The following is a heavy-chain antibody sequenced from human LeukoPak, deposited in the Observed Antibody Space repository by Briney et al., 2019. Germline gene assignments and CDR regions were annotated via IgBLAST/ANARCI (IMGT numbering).Heavy chain of an antibody. D-gene: IGHD5-18*01. CDR2: LSGRSSHL. V-gene: IGHV3-21*01. CDR1: GFSFSTYS. Sequence: GGSLRLSCTASGFSFSTYSMNWVRDAPGKGLEWVSSLSGRSSHLYYADSVKGRFTISRDNAKNSLYLQMNSLRAEDTAVYYCARIGGYNYGEIDYWGQGILVTVSS. CDR3: ARIGGYNYGEIDY. J-gene: IGHJ4*02.